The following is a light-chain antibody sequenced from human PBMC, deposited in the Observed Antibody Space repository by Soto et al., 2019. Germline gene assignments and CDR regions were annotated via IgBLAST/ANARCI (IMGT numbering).Light chain of an antibody. CDR3: AAWDDSLNGPSYV. Sequence: QSVLTQPPSASGTTGQRVTISCSGSSSSIGGNTVNWYQQLPGTAPKLLIYGDDQRPSGVPARFSGSKSGTSASLAISGLQSEDEADYYWAAWDDSLNGPSYVFGTGTKMTVL. CDR2: GDD. J-gene: IGLJ1*01. CDR1: SSSIGGNT. V-gene: IGLV1-44*01.